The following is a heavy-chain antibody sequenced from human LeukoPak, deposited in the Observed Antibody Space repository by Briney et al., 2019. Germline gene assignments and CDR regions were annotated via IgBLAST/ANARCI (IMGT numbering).Heavy chain of an antibody. Sequence: PGRSLRLSCAASGFAFSSYAVHWVRQAPGKGLECVAVISHDGSKKYYADFVKGRFTISRDNSKNTLYLHMNSLIPEDTAVYFYAKDWKFYYVSGSFFPDNWGQGTLVTVSS. CDR1: GFAFSSYA. CDR3: AKDWKFYYVSGSFFPDN. V-gene: IGHV3-30-3*01. CDR2: ISHDGSKK. D-gene: IGHD3-10*01. J-gene: IGHJ4*02.